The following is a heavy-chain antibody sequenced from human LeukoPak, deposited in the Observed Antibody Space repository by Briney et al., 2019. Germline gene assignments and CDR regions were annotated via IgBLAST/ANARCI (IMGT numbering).Heavy chain of an antibody. V-gene: IGHV1-2*02. CDR3: ARTGAAAGTWFDP. Sequence: ASVKVSCKASGYIFTGYYMHWVRQAPGQGLEWMGWINPNSGGTNYAQKFQGRVTMTRDTSISTAYMELSRLRSDDTAVYYCARTGAAAGTWFDPWGQGTLVTVSS. CDR2: INPNSGGT. J-gene: IGHJ5*02. D-gene: IGHD6-13*01. CDR1: GYIFTGYY.